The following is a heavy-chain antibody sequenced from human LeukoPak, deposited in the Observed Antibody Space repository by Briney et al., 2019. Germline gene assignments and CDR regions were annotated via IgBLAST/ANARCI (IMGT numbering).Heavy chain of an antibody. CDR3: ARGSFSSGWRGGYYFDY. J-gene: IGHJ4*02. CDR1: GYTFTSYD. V-gene: IGHV1-8*01. Sequence: ASVTVSFKSSGYTFTSYDINWVRQATGQGLEWMGWMNPNSGNTGYAQKFQGRVTMTRNTSISTAYMELSSLRSEDTAVYYCARGSFSSGWRGGYYFDYWGQGTLVTVSS. CDR2: MNPNSGNT. D-gene: IGHD6-19*01.